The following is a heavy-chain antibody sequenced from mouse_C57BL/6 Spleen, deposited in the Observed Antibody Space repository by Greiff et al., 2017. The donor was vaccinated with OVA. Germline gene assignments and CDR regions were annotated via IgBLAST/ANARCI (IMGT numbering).Heavy chain of an antibody. D-gene: IGHD3-2*02. J-gene: IGHJ2*01. CDR1: GFTFSSYA. CDR2: ISDGGSYT. V-gene: IGHV5-4*01. CDR3: AREELRLREDHFDY. Sequence: EVKLQESGGGLVKPGGSLKLSCAASGFTFSSYAMSWVRQTPEKRLEWVATISDGGSYTYYPDNVKGRFTISRDNAKNNLYLQMSHLKSEDTAMYYCAREELRLREDHFDYWGQGTTLTVSS.